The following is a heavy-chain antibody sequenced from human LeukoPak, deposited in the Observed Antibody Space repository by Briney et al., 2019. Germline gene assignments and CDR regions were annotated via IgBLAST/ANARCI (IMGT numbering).Heavy chain of an antibody. CDR1: GFHFTSYW. V-gene: IGHV5-51*01. CDR3: ARRPEPSLVASGWEGEFDY. J-gene: IGHJ4*02. Sequence: GAALQISFKGSGFHFTSYWIGLVRPVPGKGLEWIGIIYPGDSDTRYSPSFQGQVTISADKSISTAYLQWSSLKASDTAMYYCARRPEPSLVASGWEGEFDYWGQGTLVTVSS. D-gene: IGHD6-19*01. CDR2: IYPGDSDT.